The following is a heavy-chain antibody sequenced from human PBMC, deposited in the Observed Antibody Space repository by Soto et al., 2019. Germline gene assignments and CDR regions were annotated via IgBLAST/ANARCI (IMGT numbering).Heavy chain of an antibody. CDR2: MSPNSGAT. CDR1: GYTFTSYD. J-gene: IGHJ6*02. D-gene: IGHD1-1*01. V-gene: IGHV1-8*01. CDR3: ARGVDAGVDV. Sequence: QVQLVQSGAEVTKPGASVKVSCKASGYTFTSYDINWVRQATGQGLEWMGWMSPNSGATGYAQKFQGKFTMTRDTSISTAYTELSNLRSEDTAIYYCARGVDAGVDVWGQGTTVTVSS.